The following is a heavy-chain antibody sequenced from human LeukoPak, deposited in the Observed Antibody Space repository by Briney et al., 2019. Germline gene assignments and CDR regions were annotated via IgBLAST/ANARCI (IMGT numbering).Heavy chain of an antibody. Sequence: PGGSLRLSCAASGFTFSGYAMSWVRQAPGKGLEWVSAISGSGGSTYYADSVKGRFTISRDNSKNTLYLQMNSLRAEDTAVYYCAKALSGDYEHWFDPWGQETLVTVPS. CDR3: AKALSGDYEHWFDP. J-gene: IGHJ5*02. V-gene: IGHV3-23*01. D-gene: IGHD4-17*01. CDR1: GFTFSGYA. CDR2: ISGSGGST.